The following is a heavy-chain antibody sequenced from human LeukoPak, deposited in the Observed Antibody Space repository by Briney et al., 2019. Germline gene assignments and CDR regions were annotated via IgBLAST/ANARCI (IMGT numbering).Heavy chain of an antibody. D-gene: IGHD6-13*01. CDR2: MYYTGST. Sequence: NPSETLSLTCTGAGGCVSSNRYYWGWIRQPPGAGLGWIGSMYYTGSTYYTPSRKSRATVTVDTSKNQFSRKLRSVTASDTAVYYGARHDGIAAPHDYWGQGNLVTV. J-gene: IGHJ4*02. V-gene: IGHV4-39*01. CDR1: GGCVSSNRYY. CDR3: ARHDGIAAPHDY.